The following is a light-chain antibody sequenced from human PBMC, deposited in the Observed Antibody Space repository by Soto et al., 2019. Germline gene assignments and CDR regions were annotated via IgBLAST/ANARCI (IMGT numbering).Light chain of an antibody. CDR1: QNINNY. Sequence: DIQMTQSPSSLSASVGDRVTITCQASQNINNYLNWYQQKSGKAPKLLIYDASDLETGVPSRFSGSGSGTDFTFTINSLQPEDIATYYCQQYDNLPLTFGRGTKVDIK. J-gene: IGKJ4*02. CDR2: DAS. V-gene: IGKV1-33*01. CDR3: QQYDNLPLT.